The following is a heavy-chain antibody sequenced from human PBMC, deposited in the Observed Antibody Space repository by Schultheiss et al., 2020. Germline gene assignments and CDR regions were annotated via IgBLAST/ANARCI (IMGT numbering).Heavy chain of an antibody. J-gene: IGHJ6*02. V-gene: IGHV4-4*07. D-gene: IGHD3-9*01. CDR2: IYTSGST. Sequence: SETLSLTCTVSGGSISSYYWSWIRQPAGKGLEWIGRIYTSGSTNYNPSLKSRVTMSVDTSKNQFSLKLSSVTAADTAVYYCARGRPCTGYSRYYYYYGMDVWGQGTTVTVSS. CDR3: ARGRPCTGYSRYYYYYGMDV. CDR1: GGSISSYY.